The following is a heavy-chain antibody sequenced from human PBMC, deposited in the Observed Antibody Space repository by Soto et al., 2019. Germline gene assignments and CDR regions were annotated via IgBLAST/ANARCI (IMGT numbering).Heavy chain of an antibody. J-gene: IGHJ3*02. CDR3: ARGDRSPYYHDSSGQQSACDI. CDR1: GYSNSSGYS. Sequence: SETLSLACAVSGYSNSSGYSRSWIRQSHGKGLACIGSIYHSGSTYYNPSLNSRVTISVDTSKDQCTLKLNSVTAADTAVYYCARGDRSPYYHDSSGQQSACDIWGQGTMFTVAS. V-gene: IGHV4-38-2*01. D-gene: IGHD3-22*01. CDR2: IYHSGST.